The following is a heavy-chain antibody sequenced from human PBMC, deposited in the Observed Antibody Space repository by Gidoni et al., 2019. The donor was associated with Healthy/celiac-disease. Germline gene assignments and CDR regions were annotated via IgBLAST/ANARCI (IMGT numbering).Heavy chain of an antibody. CDR3: AKERWAVVVAFDY. CDR2: ISGSGGST. J-gene: IGHJ4*02. CDR1: GFTFSSYA. D-gene: IGHD2-15*01. V-gene: IGHV3-23*01. Sequence: EVQLLESGGGLVQPGGSLRLSCAASGFTFSSYAMSWVRQAPGTGLGWVSAISGSGGSTYYADSVKGRFTISRDNSKNTLYLQMNSLRAEDTAVYYCAKERWAVVVAFDYWGQGTLVTVSS.